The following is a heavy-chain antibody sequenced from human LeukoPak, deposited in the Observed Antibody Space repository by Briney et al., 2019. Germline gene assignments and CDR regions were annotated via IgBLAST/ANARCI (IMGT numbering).Heavy chain of an antibody. CDR2: IYSGGST. CDR3: ARDRSPATVTYTFDY. J-gene: IGHJ4*02. CDR1: GFTVSSNY. V-gene: IGHV3-66*01. Sequence: GGSLRLSCAVYGFTVSSNYISWVRQAPGRGLEWVSVIYSGGSTYFADSVKGGFSISRDNSQNTVYLQMNSLRGEDMAMYYCARDRSPATVTYTFDYWGRGTLVTVSS. D-gene: IGHD4-17*01.